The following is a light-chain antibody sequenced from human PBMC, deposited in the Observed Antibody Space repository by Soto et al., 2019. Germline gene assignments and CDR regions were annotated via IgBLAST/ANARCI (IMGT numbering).Light chain of an antibody. CDR3: QSYDSSLSWV. CDR2: GNS. CDR1: SSNIGAGYD. Sequence: QPVVTQPPSVSGAPGQRVTISCTGSSSNIGAGYDVHWYQQLPGTAPKLLIYGNSNRPSGVPDRFSGSKSGTSASLAITGLQAEDEADYYCQSYDSSLSWVFGGGTKLTVL. V-gene: IGLV1-40*01. J-gene: IGLJ3*02.